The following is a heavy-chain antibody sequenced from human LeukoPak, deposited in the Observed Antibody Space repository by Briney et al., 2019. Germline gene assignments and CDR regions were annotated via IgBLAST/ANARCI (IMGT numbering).Heavy chain of an antibody. Sequence: SQTLSPTCTVSGGSISSGSYYWSWIRQPAGKGLEWIGRIYTSGSTNYNPSLKSRVTISVDTSKNQFSLKLSSVTAADTAVYYCAREYFRYSDPWGQGTLVTVSS. V-gene: IGHV4-61*02. CDR3: AREYFRYSDP. CDR2: IYTSGST. CDR1: GGSISSGSYY. J-gene: IGHJ5*02. D-gene: IGHD3-9*01.